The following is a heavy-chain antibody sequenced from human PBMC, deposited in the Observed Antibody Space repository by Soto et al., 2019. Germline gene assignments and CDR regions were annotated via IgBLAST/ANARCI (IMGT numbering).Heavy chain of an antibody. CDR2: ISGSGGST. V-gene: IGHV3-23*01. CDR3: AKVSRGIGVGPAALK. CDR1: GHTFHNYA. J-gene: IGHJ4*02. Sequence: EVQLLESGGGVEQPGGSLRLSCVGSGHTFHNYAMTCVRQAPGKGLEWVSGISGSGGSTYYADSVRGRYTISRDDSKNKLYLPMNSLRAEDTAVYYCAKVSRGIGVGPAALKWGQGTLVTVSS. D-gene: IGHD2-2*01.